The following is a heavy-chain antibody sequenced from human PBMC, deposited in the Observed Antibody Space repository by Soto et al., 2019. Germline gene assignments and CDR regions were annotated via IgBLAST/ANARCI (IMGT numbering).Heavy chain of an antibody. J-gene: IGHJ4*02. CDR1: GGSISRSSYY. V-gene: IGHV4-39*01. CDR3: ARPRGRKVFVS. Sequence: SETRSLTCTGSGGSISRSSYYWCWIRQPPGKGLEWIGSIYYSGSTYYNPSLKSRVTISGDTSKNQFSLKLSSVTAADTAVYYCARPRGRKVFVSWGLGTLVTVS. CDR2: IYYSGST.